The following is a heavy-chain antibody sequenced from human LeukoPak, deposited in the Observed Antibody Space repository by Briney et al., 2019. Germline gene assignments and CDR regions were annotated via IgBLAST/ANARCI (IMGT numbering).Heavy chain of an antibody. CDR2: ISSSGSTI. CDR1: GFTFSSYE. V-gene: IGHV3-48*03. J-gene: IGHJ4*02. D-gene: IGHD2-2*01. Sequence: PGGSLRLSCAASGFTFSSYEMNWVRQAPGKGLEWVSYISSSGSTIYYADSVKGRFTISRDNAKNSLYLQMNSLRAEDTAVYYCARGRNTSSRFDYWGQGTLVTVSS. CDR3: ARGRNTSSRFDY.